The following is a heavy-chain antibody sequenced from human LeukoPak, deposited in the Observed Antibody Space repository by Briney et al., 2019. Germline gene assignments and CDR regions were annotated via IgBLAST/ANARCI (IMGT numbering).Heavy chain of an antibody. D-gene: IGHD3-3*01. CDR2: IIPIFGIA. Sequence: SVKVSCKASGGTFSSYAISWVRQAPGQGLEWMGRIIPIFGIANYAQKFQGRVTITADKSTSTAYMELSSLRSEDTAVYYCARGAMVGYDFWSGVNWYDPWGQGTLVTVSS. CDR1: GGTFSSYA. V-gene: IGHV1-69*04. J-gene: IGHJ5*02. CDR3: ARGAMVGYDFWSGVNWYDP.